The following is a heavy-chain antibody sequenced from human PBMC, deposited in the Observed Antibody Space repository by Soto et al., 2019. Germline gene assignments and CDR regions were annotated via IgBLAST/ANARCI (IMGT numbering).Heavy chain of an antibody. J-gene: IGHJ4*02. CDR3: AKDLLDY. Sequence: EVQLVESGGGLVQPGRSLRLSCAASGFTFDDYAMHWVRQAPGKGLEWVSGISWNSGSIGYADSVKGRFTISRDNAKSSLYLQMNSLRAEDTALYYCAKDLLDYWGQGTLVTVSS. CDR2: ISWNSGSI. CDR1: GFTFDDYA. V-gene: IGHV3-9*01.